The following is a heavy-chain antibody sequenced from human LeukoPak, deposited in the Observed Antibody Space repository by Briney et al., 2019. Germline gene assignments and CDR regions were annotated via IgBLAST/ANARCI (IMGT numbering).Heavy chain of an antibody. CDR3: ARQVDSRNNNWFDP. CDR1: GGSISSGGYS. D-gene: IGHD3/OR15-3a*01. CDR2: IYHSGST. V-gene: IGHV4-30-2*01. J-gene: IGHJ5*02. Sequence: PSETLSLTCAVSGGSISSGGYSWSWIRQPPGKGLEWIGYIYHSGSTYYNPSLKSRVTISVDTSKNQFSLKLSSVTAADTAVYYCARQVDSRNNNWFDPWGQGTLVTVSS.